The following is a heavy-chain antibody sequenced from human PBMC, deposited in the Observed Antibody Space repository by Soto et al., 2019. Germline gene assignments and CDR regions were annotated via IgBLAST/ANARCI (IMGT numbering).Heavy chain of an antibody. V-gene: IGHV4-39*01. CDR3: ARGKSITIFGVVIIKGWYFDY. D-gene: IGHD3-3*01. CDR1: GGSISSSSYY. CDR2: IYYSGST. Sequence: SETLSLTCTVSGGSISSSSYYWGWIRQPPGKGLEWIGSIYYSGSTYYNPSLKSRVTISVDTSKNQFSLKLSSVTAADTAVYYCARGKSITIFGVVIIKGWYFDYWGQGTLVTVSS. J-gene: IGHJ4*02.